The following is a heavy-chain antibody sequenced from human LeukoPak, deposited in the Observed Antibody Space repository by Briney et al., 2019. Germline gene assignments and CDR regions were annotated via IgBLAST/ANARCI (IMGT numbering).Heavy chain of an antibody. J-gene: IGHJ5*01. D-gene: IGHD2-2*03. CDR3: VKDLISRDGYWDIDS. CDR2: LFGSGSGK. V-gene: IGHV3-23*01. Sequence: GGSLRLSCAASVSSFSDYAMSWVRQAPGKSLEWVAGLFGSGSGKSYADSVKGRVTISRDNSRNMVFLQMYSLSAEDTAMYYCVKDLISRDGYWDIDSWGRGTLVTVSS. CDR1: VSSFSDYA.